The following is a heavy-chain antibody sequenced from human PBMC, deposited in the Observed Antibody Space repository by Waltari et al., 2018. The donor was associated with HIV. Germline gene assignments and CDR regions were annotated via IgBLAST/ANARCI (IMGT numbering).Heavy chain of an antibody. D-gene: IGHD2-8*02. V-gene: IGHV3-33*01. J-gene: IGHJ4*02. CDR2: ILFDGNHK. Sequence: QVPLVESGGRVVHTGRSLRLSRAASGSIFSSYDRHRVRPAPGKGLEWVAVILFDGNHKYYSDSVKGRFTISRDNSKDTVDLQMNSLRTEDTGVYYCARGDIILLVYTIDYWGQGTLVSVSS. CDR1: GSIFSSYD. CDR3: ARGDIILLVYTIDY.